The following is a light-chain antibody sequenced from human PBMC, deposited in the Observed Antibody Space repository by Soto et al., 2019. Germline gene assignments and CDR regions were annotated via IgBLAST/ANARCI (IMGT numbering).Light chain of an antibody. V-gene: IGKV3-11*01. CDR1: QSVTSN. CDR3: QQRNNWPT. CDR2: DAS. J-gene: IGKJ3*01. Sequence: EIVLTQSPATLSLSPGERATLSCRASQSVTSNLAWYQQKPGQAPRLHIYDASNMATGIPARFSGSGSGTEVTLSMSGLEPEDFAVYYCQQRNNWPTFGPGTKVDIK.